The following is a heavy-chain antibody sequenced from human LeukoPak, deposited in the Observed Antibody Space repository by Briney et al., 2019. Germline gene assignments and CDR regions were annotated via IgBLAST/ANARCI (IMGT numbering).Heavy chain of an antibody. CDR1: GFTFSSYE. CDR2: ISSSGSTI. J-gene: IGHJ4*02. D-gene: IGHD4-17*01. V-gene: IGHV3-48*03. CDR3: AVNSDGDSRDY. Sequence: GGPLRLSCAASGFTFSSYEMNWVRQAPGKGLEWVSYISSSGSTIYYADSVKGRFTISRDNAKNSLYLQMNSLRAEDTAVYYCAVNSDGDSRDYWGQGTLVTVSS.